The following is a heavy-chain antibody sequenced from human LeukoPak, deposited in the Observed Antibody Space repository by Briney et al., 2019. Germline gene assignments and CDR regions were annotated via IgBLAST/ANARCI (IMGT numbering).Heavy chain of an antibody. CDR3: ARVRLGYCSSTSCYTPYYYYGMDV. Sequence: SETLSLTCAVYGGSFSGYYWSWTRQPPGKGLERIGEINHSGSTNYNPSLKSRVTISVDTSKNQFSLKLSSVTAADTAVYYCARVRLGYCSSTSCYTPYYYYGMDVWGQGTTVTVSS. CDR2: INHSGST. J-gene: IGHJ6*02. D-gene: IGHD2-2*02. V-gene: IGHV4-34*01. CDR1: GGSFSGYY.